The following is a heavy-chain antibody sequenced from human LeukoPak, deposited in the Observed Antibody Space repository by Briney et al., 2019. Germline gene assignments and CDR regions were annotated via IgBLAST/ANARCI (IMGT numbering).Heavy chain of an antibody. CDR1: RFTFDDYI. CDR3: ARARGLIGGAFDI. Sequence: GGSLRLSCAASRFTFDDYIMHWVRQAPGKGLEWVSLISWDCETTYYADSVKGRFTTSRDNIKNSLYLQMNSLRSDDTALYYCARARGLIGGAFDIWGQGTMATVSS. J-gene: IGHJ3*02. CDR2: ISWDCETT. V-gene: IGHV3-43*01. D-gene: IGHD3-22*01.